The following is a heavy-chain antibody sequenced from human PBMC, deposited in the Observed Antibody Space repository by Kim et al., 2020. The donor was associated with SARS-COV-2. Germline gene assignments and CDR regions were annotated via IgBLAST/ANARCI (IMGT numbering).Heavy chain of an antibody. CDR2: ISAYNGNT. CDR3: AGGRTSPEYYDILTYPHFYYYYGMDV. J-gene: IGHJ6*02. Sequence: ASVKVSCKASGYTFTSYGISWVRQAPGQGLEWMGWISAYNGNTNYAQKLQGRVTMTTDTSTSTAYMELRSLRSDDTAVYYCAGGRTSPEYYDILTYPHFYYYYGMDVWGQGTTVTVSS. CDR1: GYTFTSYG. D-gene: IGHD3-9*01. V-gene: IGHV1-18*01.